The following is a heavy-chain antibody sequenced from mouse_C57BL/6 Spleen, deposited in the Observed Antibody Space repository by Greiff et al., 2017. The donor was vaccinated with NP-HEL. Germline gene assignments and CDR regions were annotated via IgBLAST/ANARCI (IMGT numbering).Heavy chain of an antibody. CDR2: ISNGGGST. CDR3: AGAYDGYLAGFAY. D-gene: IGHD2-3*01. CDR1: GFTFSDSY. Sequence: EVQLVESGGGLVQPGGSLKLSCAASGFTFSDSYMYWVRQTPEKRLEWVAYISNGGGSTYYPDTVKGRFTISRDNAKNTLYLQMSRLKSEDIAMYYCAGAYDGYLAGFAYWGQGTLVTVSA. V-gene: IGHV5-12*01. J-gene: IGHJ3*01.